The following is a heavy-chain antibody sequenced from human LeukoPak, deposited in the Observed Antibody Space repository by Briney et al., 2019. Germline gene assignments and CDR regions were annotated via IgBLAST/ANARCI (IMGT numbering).Heavy chain of an antibody. CDR2: ISGCGDST. J-gene: IGHJ4*02. CDR1: GFTFSSHA. D-gene: IGHD2-21*01. Sequence: GGPLRLSCEVSGFTFSSHAMIGVRQAPGKGLEGVSIISGCGDSTYYADSVKGRFTISRDNSRPSLYLQMSTLRAEDTDVYYCAEAIGAYCADGCYSRVIDYWGQGTLVTVSS. V-gene: IGHV3-23*01. CDR3: AEAIGAYCADGCYSRVIDY.